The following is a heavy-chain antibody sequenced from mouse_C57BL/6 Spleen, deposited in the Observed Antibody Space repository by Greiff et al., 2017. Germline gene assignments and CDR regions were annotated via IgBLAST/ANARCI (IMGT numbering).Heavy chain of an antibody. V-gene: IGHV1-64*01. CDR3: ARKPLLTDYFDY. CDR1: GYTFTSYW. D-gene: IGHD2-10*01. CDR2: IHPNSGST. Sequence: QVQLQQSGAELVKPGASVKLSCKASGYTFTSYWMHWVKQRPGQGLEWIGMIHPNSGSTNYNEKFKSKATLTVDKSSSTAYMQRSSLTSEDSAVYYCARKPLLTDYFDYWGQGTTLTVSS. J-gene: IGHJ2*01.